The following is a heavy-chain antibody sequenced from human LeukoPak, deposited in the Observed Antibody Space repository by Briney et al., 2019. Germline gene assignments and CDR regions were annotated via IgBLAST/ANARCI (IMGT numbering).Heavy chain of an antibody. CDR2: INHSGST. J-gene: IGHJ6*02. D-gene: IGHD3-10*01. V-gene: IGHV4-34*01. Sequence: SETLSLTCAVYGGSFSGYYWSWIRQPPGKGLEWIGEINHSGSTNYNPSLKSRVTISVDTSKNQFSLKLSSVTAADTAVYYCARGKMAILWFGELHYGMDVWGQGTTVTVSS. CDR3: ARGKMAILWFGELHYGMDV. CDR1: GGSFSGYY.